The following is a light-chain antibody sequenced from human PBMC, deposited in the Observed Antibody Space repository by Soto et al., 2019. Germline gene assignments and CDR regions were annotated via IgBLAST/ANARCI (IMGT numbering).Light chain of an antibody. CDR1: QGINNY. V-gene: IGKV1-17*03. J-gene: IGKJ4*01. CDR3: LQHNTSPLT. CDR2: AAS. Sequence: DIQMTQSPSAVSASVGDRVTITCRASQGINNYLAWFHQKPGKAPKRLIYAASTLQTGVPSRFSGSGSGTEFTLTISSLQPEDFATYYCLQHNTSPLTFGGGTKVEIK.